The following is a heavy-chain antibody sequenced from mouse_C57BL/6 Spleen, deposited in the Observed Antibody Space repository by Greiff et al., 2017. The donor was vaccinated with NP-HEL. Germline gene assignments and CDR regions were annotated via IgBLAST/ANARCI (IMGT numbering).Heavy chain of an antibody. D-gene: IGHD2-12*01. Sequence: VQLQQSGPELVKPGASVKISCKASGYSFTGYYMNWVKQSPEKSLEWIGEINPSTGGTTYNQKFKAKATLTVDKSSSTAYMQLKSLTSEDSAVYYCAQRRYAMDYWGQGTSVTVSS. CDR2: INPSTGGT. CDR1: GYSFTGYY. V-gene: IGHV1-42*01. CDR3: AQRRYAMDY. J-gene: IGHJ4*01.